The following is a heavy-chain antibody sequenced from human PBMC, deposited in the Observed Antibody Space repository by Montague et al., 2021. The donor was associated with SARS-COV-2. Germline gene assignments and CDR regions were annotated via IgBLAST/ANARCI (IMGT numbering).Heavy chain of an antibody. D-gene: IGHD4-23*01. CDR1: GVSVSSGTYY. Sequence: SETLSLTCSVSGVSVSSGTYYWSWIPQPPGKGPESIRFISYTGYTXYNPSLKSRVTISLGKSKNQLSLKLTSFTAADTAVYYCARGRNDYGGMVHDHWGQGTMVTVSS. V-gene: IGHV4-61*01. J-gene: IGHJ5*02. CDR2: ISYTGYT. CDR3: ARGRNDYGGMVHDH.